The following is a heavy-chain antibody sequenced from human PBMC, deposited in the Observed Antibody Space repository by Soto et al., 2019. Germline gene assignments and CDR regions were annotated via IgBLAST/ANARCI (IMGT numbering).Heavy chain of an antibody. V-gene: IGHV1-18*01. D-gene: IGHD6-19*01. CDR3: ARVVATVAGPYGMDV. CDR2: ISAYNGNT. CDR1: GYTFTSYV. Sequence: GASVKVSCKASGYTFTSYVISWVRQAPAQGLEWTGWISAYNGNTNFAQKLQGRVTMTTDTSTSTAYMELRSLRSDDTAVYYCARVVATVAGPYGMDVWGQGTTVTVSS. J-gene: IGHJ6*02.